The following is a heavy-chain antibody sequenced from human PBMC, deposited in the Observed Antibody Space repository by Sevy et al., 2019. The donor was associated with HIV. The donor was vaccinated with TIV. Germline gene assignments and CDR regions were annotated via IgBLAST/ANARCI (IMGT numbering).Heavy chain of an antibody. CDR2: MISNNDGGTT. D-gene: IGHD5-18*01. CDR1: GFTFSTAW. CDR3: TTDSGYYYGSS. V-gene: IGHV3-15*01. J-gene: IGHJ5*02. Sequence: GGSLRLSCAASGFTFSTAWMTWVRQAPGKGLEWVGRMISNNDGGTTDYAAPVKGRFTISRDDSKNTLFLQMNSLKTEDTAVYYCTTDSGYYYGSSWGRRTLVTVSS.